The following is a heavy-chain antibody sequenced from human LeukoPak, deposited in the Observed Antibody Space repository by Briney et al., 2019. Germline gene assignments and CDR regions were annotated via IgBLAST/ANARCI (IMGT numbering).Heavy chain of an antibody. J-gene: IGHJ4*02. Sequence: GGSLRLSCAASGFTFSNYWMTWVRQAPGKGLEWVASIKQDGSEKYYVDSVKGRFTFSRDNAKNTLYLQMDSLRAEDTAVYYCARDKSAGADTGSSFYYWGQGALVTVSS. D-gene: IGHD3-10*01. CDR3: ARDKSAGADTGSSFYY. CDR1: GFTFSNYW. V-gene: IGHV3-7*03. CDR2: IKQDGSEK.